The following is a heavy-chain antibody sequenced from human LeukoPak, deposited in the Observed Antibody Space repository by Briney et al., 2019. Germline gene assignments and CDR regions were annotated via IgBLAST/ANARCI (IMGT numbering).Heavy chain of an antibody. CDR2: MSGSGITI. CDR3: ARGFIGWVTMVRGVIDY. J-gene: IGHJ4*02. D-gene: IGHD3-10*01. V-gene: IGHV3-11*01. CDR1: GFTFSDYY. Sequence: PGGSLRLSCAASGFTFSDYYMSWIRQAPGKGLEWISYMSGSGITIYYADSVKGRFTISRDNAKNSLYLQMNSLRAEDTAVYYCARGFIGWVTMVRGVIDYWGQGTLVTVSS.